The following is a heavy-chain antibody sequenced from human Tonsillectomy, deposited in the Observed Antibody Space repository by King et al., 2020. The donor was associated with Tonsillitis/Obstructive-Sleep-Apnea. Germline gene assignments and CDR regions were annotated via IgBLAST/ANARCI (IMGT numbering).Heavy chain of an antibody. V-gene: IGHV3-53*01. D-gene: IGHD3-16*01. CDR1: GFTVSRNY. CDR3: ARALSPWGDYYMDV. CDR2: IYSGGGT. J-gene: IGHJ6*03. Sequence: VQLVESGGDLIQPGGSLRLSCAASGFTVSRNYMNWVRQAPGKGLEWVSVIYSGGGTYYADSVKGRFIISRDNSNNTLYLQMSSLRAEDTAVYYCARALSPWGDYYMDVWGKGTTVTVSS.